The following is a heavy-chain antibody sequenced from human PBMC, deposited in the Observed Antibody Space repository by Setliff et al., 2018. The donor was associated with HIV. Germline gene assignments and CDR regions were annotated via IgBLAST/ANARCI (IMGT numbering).Heavy chain of an antibody. J-gene: IGHJ4*02. CDR1: GYSITSGYY. D-gene: IGHD3-3*01. V-gene: IGHV4-38-2*01. Sequence: SETLSLTCAVSGYSITSGYYWGWIRQSPGKGLECIGGISHSGITYYNSSLKSRVTISVDTSKNQFSLKLTSVIAADTAIYYCARGPFVLRFLERLVYFDYWGQGKLVTVSS. CDR3: ARGPFVLRFLERLVYFDY. CDR2: ISHSGIT.